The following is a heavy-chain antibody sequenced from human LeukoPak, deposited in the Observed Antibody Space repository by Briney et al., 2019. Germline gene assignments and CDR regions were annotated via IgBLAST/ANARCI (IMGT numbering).Heavy chain of an antibody. CDR3: AKRRSTVTSAWDAFDI. J-gene: IGHJ3*02. CDR2: ISGSGIST. CDR1: GLTFSSYA. Sequence: GGSLRLSCAASGLTFSSYAMTWVRQAPGRGMQWVSAISGSGISTYYADSVKGRFIISRDNSKNTLYLQMNGLRTEDTAVYYCAKRRSTVTSAWDAFDIWGQGTMVTVSS. D-gene: IGHD4-17*01. V-gene: IGHV3-23*01.